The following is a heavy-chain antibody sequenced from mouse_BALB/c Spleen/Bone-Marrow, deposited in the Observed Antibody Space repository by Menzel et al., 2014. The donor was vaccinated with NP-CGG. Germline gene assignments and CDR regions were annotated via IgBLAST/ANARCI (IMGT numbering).Heavy chain of an antibody. CDR3: ARWGLGLRRVDY. D-gene: IGHD3-1*01. CDR1: GYTFSSYW. Sequence: QVQLQQSGAELMKPGASVKISCKATGYTFSSYWIEWVKQRPGHGLEWIGEILPGSGSTNYNEKLKGKATFTADTSSNTAYMQLSSLTSEDSAVYYCARWGLGLRRVDYWGQGTSVTVSS. CDR2: ILPGSGST. J-gene: IGHJ4*01. V-gene: IGHV1-9*01.